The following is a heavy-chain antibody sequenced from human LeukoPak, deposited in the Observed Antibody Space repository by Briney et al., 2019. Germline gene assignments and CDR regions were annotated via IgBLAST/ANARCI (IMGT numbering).Heavy chain of an antibody. CDR3: ATSQGSWPDYFDY. Sequence: GGSLRLSCAASGFTFSSYEMNWVRQAPGKGLEWVSYISTSGSSIYYADSVKGRFTISRDNARNSLYLQMNSLRAEGTAVYYCATSQGSWPDYFDYWGQGTLVTVSS. CDR2: ISTSGSSI. J-gene: IGHJ4*02. CDR1: GFTFSSYE. V-gene: IGHV3-48*03. D-gene: IGHD6-13*01.